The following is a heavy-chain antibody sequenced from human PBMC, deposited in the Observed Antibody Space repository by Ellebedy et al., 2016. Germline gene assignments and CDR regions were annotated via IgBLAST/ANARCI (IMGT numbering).Heavy chain of an antibody. V-gene: IGHV3-15*01. CDR2: IKSKTDGGTT. D-gene: IGHD3-3*01. J-gene: IGHJ4*02. CDR3: TTRPNLITIFGVVIEDDY. Sequence: GGSLRLSXAASGFTFSNAWMSWVRQAPGKGLEWVGRIKSKTDGGTTDYAAPVKGRFTISRDDSKNTLYLQMNSLKTEDTAVYYCTTRPNLITIFGVVIEDDYWGQGTLVTVSS. CDR1: GFTFSNAW.